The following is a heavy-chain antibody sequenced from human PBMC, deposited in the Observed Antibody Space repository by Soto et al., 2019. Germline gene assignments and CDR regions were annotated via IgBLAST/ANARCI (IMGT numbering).Heavy chain of an antibody. CDR2: ISYDGSNK. D-gene: IGHD6-13*01. CDR1: GFTFSSYG. J-gene: IGHJ4*02. Sequence: QVQLVESGGGVVQPGRSLRLSCAASGFTFSSYGMHWVRQAPGKGLEWVAVISYDGSNKYYADSVKGRFTISRDNSKRTLYLQMNSLRAEDTAVYYCAKGHMAAASVNVIDYWGQGTLVTVSS. V-gene: IGHV3-30*18. CDR3: AKGHMAAASVNVIDY.